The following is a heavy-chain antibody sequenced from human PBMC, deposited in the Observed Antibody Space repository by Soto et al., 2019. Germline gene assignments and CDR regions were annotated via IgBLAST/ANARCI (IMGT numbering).Heavy chain of an antibody. CDR3: ARDEIAAPGAYNCFDP. V-gene: IGHV1-69*13. J-gene: IGHJ5*02. CDR1: GGTFSSYA. Sequence: SVKVSCKASGGTFSSYAISWVRQAPGQGLEWMGGIIPIFGTANYAQKFQGRVTITADESTSTAYMELSSLRSEDTAVYYCARDEIAAPGAYNCFDPWGQGTLVTVSS. CDR2: IIPIFGTA. D-gene: IGHD6-6*01.